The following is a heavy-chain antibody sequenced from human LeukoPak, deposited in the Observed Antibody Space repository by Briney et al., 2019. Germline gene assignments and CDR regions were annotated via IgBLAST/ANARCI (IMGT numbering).Heavy chain of an antibody. CDR1: GGSISSYY. D-gene: IGHD2-15*01. V-gene: IGHV4-59*08. CDR2: ISYSGST. CDR3: ARLWSPMVEIDY. Sequence: PSETLSLTCSVSGGSISSYYWSWIRQPPGKGLEWIGYISYSGSTKYNPSLKSRVNISVDTSKNQFSLKVSSVPAADTAVYYCARLWSPMVEIDYWGQGTLVTVSS. J-gene: IGHJ4*02.